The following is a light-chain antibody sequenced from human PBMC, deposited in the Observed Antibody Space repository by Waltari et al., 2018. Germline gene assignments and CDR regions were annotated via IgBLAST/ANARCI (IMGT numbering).Light chain of an antibody. CDR2: EVS. CDR1: SSDVGSYNL. J-gene: IGLJ1*01. CDR3: CSYAGSSTFYV. Sequence: QSALTQPASVSGSPGQSITISCTGTSSDVGSYNLVSWYQQHPGKAPKIMIYEVSNRPSGGSNRFSGSKSGNTASLTISGLQAEDEADYYCCSYAGSSTFYVFGTGTKVTVL. V-gene: IGLV2-23*02.